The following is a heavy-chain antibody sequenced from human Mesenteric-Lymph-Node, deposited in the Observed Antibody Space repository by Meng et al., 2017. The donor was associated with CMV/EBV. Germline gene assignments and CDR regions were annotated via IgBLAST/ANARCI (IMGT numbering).Heavy chain of an antibody. Sequence: ASVKVSCKASGYTFSRYYMHRVRQVPGQGFEWMGIIDRSGTTSNYAQKFQGRLTLTRDTSTSTVYMELSSLTSDDTAVYFCARDNHDSSGLYDYWGQGTLVTVSS. CDR1: GYTFSRYY. CDR2: IDRSGTTS. CDR3: ARDNHDSSGLYDY. J-gene: IGHJ4*02. D-gene: IGHD3-22*01. V-gene: IGHV1-46*01.